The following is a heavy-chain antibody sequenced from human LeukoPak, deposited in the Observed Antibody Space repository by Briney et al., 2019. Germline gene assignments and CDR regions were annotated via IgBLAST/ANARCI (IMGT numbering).Heavy chain of an antibody. CDR3: ARGITGTMGRGYNWFDP. CDR1: GYTFTSYG. J-gene: IGHJ5*02. V-gene: IGHV1-18*01. Sequence: ASVKVSCKASGYTFTSYGISWVRQAPGQGLEWMGWISAYNSNTNYAQKLQGRVTMTTDTSTSTAYMELRSLRSDDTAVYYCARGITGTMGRGYNWFDPWGQGTLVTVSS. CDR2: ISAYNSNT. D-gene: IGHD1-7*01.